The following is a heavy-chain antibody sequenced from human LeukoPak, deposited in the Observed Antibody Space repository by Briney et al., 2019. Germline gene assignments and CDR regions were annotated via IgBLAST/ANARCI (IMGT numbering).Heavy chain of an antibody. CDR3: ARDQYYYGSGSYNWFDP. CDR1: GFTFSSYW. Sequence: GGSLRLSCAASGFTFSSYWMSWVRQAPGKGLEWVANIKQGGSEKYYVDSVKGRFTISRDNAKNSLYLQMDSLRAEDTAVYYCARDQYYYGSGSYNWFDPWGQGTLVTVSS. D-gene: IGHD3-10*01. CDR2: IKQGGSEK. J-gene: IGHJ5*02. V-gene: IGHV3-7*01.